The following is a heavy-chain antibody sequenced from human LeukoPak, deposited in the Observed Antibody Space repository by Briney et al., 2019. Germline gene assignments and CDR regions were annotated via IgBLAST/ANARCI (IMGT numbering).Heavy chain of an antibody. CDR1: GGTFSSYA. CDR3: ARAAYCGGDCYDNWFDP. D-gene: IGHD2-21*01. Sequence: SVKVSCKASGGTFSSYAISWVRQAPGQGLEWMGGIIPIFGTANYAQKFQGRVTITADESTSTAYMELSSLRSEDTAVYYCARAAYCGGDCYDNWFDPWGQGTLVTVSS. CDR2: IIPIFGTA. V-gene: IGHV1-69*13. J-gene: IGHJ5*02.